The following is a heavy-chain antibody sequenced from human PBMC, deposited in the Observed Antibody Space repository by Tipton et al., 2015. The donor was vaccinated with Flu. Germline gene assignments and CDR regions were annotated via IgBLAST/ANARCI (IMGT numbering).Heavy chain of an antibody. J-gene: IGHJ4*02. CDR3: ARLTYYYGSGTSDC. D-gene: IGHD3-10*01. Sequence: TLSLTCIVSDGSITGYYWAWLRQPPGRALEWIGNIYYTGSTNYNSSLNSRIAISIDTSKKQLSLKLSSLTAADTAVYYCARLTYYYGSGTSDCWGQGTLLTVSS. V-gene: IGHV4-59*01. CDR2: IYYTGST. CDR1: DGSITGYY.